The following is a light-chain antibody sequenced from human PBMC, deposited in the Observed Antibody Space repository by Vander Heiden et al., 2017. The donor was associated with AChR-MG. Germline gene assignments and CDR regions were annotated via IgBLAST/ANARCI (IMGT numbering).Light chain of an antibody. CDR1: QFIATY. CDR3: QQSDSTPYT. Sequence: DMQMTQSPYPLSASVGHRLTITCRASQFIATYLKWYQQKPGTAPKLLICAVSRLQSGVPSRFSGSGSGTDFTLTISILQPEDFASSYCQQSDSTPYTLGQGTRLEIK. V-gene: IGKV1-39*01. CDR2: AVS. J-gene: IGKJ2*01.